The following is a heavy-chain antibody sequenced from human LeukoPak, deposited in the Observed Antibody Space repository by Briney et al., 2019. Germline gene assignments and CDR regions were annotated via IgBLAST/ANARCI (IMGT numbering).Heavy chain of an antibody. CDR1: GGSFTGYY. CDR2: INPSGST. D-gene: IGHD1-7*01. J-gene: IGHJ4*02. CDR3: ARGVGGTSY. V-gene: IGHV4-34*01. Sequence: SETLSLTCAVYGGSFTGYYLNWIRQPPGKGLEWIGEINPSGSTNYNPSLKSRVAISVDTSKNQFSLNLYSVTAADTAVYYCARGVGGTSYWGQGTLDTVSS.